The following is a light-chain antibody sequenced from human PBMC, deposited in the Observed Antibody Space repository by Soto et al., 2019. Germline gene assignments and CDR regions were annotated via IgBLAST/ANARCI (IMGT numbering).Light chain of an antibody. Sequence: QSVLTQPASVSGSPGQSITISCTGTSSDVGGYNFVSWYQHHPGEAPKLMIYDVSNRPSGVSNRFSGSKSGNTASLTISGLQAEDEADYYCGSYTSSTTLYVFGTGTKVTVL. J-gene: IGLJ1*01. CDR1: SSDVGGYNF. V-gene: IGLV2-14*03. CDR3: GSYTSSTTLYV. CDR2: DVS.